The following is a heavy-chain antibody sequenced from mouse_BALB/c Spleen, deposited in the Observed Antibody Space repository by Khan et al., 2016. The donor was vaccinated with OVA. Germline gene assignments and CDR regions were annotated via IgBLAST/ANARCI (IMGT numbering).Heavy chain of an antibody. V-gene: IGHV2-9*02. CDR3: ARAFYNGAWFAY. Sequence: QVQLKESGPGLVAPSQTLSITCTVSGFSLSNYGVHWVRQPPGRGLEWLGVIWAGGSTNHNSALMSRLSFSKDDSKRQVFLKMNSLQTDDTAMYYCARAFYNGAWFAYWGRGTLVTVSA. D-gene: IGHD1-3*01. CDR1: GFSLSNYG. J-gene: IGHJ3*01. CDR2: IWAGGST.